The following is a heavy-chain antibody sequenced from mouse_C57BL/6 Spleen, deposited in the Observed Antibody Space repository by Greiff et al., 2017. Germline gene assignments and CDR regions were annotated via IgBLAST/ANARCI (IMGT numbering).Heavy chain of an antibody. Sequence: QVQLQQSGAELVKPGASVKISCKASGYAFSSYWMNWVKQRPGKGLEWIGQIYPGDGDTNYNGKFKGKATLTADKSSSTAYMQLSSLTSEDSAVYFCARGVLRTRYFDVWGAGTTVTVSS. J-gene: IGHJ1*01. CDR1: GYAFSSYW. D-gene: IGHD1-1*01. CDR2: IYPGDGDT. V-gene: IGHV1-80*01. CDR3: ARGVLRTRYFDV.